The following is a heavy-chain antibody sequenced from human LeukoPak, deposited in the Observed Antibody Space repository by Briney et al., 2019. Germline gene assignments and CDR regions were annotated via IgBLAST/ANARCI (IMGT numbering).Heavy chain of an antibody. CDR3: ARDRRGYGDPPGLYYFDY. J-gene: IGHJ4*01. V-gene: IGHV4-59*01. D-gene: IGHD4-17*01. Sequence: SETLSLTCTVSGGSISSYYWSWIRQPPGKGLEWIGYIYYSGSTNYNPSLKSRVTISVDTSKNQFSLKLSSVTAADTAVYYCARDRRGYGDPPGLYYFDYWGHGTLVTVSS. CDR2: IYYSGST. CDR1: GGSISSYY.